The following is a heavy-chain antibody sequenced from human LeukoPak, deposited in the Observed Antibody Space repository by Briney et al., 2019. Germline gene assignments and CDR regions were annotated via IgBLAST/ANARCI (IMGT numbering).Heavy chain of an antibody. D-gene: IGHD3-10*01. CDR3: ARRGAAGEGVYFDY. CDR1: GGSISSSSYY. CDR2: IYYSGNT. Sequence: AETLSLACTVSGGSISSSSYYWAWIRQPPGKGLEWIGSIYYSGNTYYNPSLKSRVTISVDTSKNQFSLKLSSVTAADTAVYYCARRGAAGEGVYFDYWGQGTLVTVSS. J-gene: IGHJ4*02. V-gene: IGHV4-39*01.